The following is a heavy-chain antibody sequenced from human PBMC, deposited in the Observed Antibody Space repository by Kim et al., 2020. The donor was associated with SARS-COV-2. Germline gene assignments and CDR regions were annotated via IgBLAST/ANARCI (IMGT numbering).Heavy chain of an antibody. J-gene: IGHJ4*02. CDR1: GYTFTGYY. Sequence: ASVKVSCKASGYTFTGYYMHWVRQAPGQGLEWMGWINPNSGGTNYAQKFQGRVTMTRDTSISTAYMELSRLRSDDTAVYYCARGSVWFGELLSIDYWGQGTLVTVSS. V-gene: IGHV1-2*02. D-gene: IGHD3-10*01. CDR2: INPNSGGT. CDR3: ARGSVWFGELLSIDY.